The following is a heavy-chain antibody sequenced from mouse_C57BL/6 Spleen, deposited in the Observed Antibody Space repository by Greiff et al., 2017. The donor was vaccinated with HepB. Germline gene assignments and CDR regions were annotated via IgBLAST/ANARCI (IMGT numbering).Heavy chain of an antibody. CDR2: ISSGSSTI. CDR3: ARSTLDD. J-gene: IGHJ2*01. Sequence: EVQLKESGGGLVKPGGSLKLSCAASGFTFSDYGMHWVRQAPEKGLEWVAYISSGSSTIYYADTVKGRFTISRDNAKNTLFLQMTSLRSEDTAMYYCARSTLDDWGQGTTLTVSS. CDR1: GFTFSDYG. V-gene: IGHV5-17*01.